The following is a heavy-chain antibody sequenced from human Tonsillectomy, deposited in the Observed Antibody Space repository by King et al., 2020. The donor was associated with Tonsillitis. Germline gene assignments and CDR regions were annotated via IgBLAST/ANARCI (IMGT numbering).Heavy chain of an antibody. CDR1: GFTFSIYK. CDR2: IIGSTNTV. Sequence: EVQLVESGGGLVQPGGSLRLSCAASGFTFSIYKMNWVRQAPGKGLEWISYIIGSTNTVSYADSVKGRFTISRDNAKNSLYLQMNSLRDEDTAVYYCARDGNGHFDYWGQGALVTVSS. V-gene: IGHV3-48*02. CDR3: ARDGNGHFDY. J-gene: IGHJ4*02. D-gene: IGHD1-1*01.